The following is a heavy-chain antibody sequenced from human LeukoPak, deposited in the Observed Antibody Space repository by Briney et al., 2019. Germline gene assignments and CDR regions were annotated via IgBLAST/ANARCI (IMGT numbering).Heavy chain of an antibody. CDR3: ARGDPKTKLWLERSFDY. CDR1: GGSICSSNW. Sequence: SETLSLTCAVSGGSICSSNWLSRVRQRPGKGLGLIGEIYHRGSTKYNPSLKSRVTISVDKSKNKFSLKLSSVTAADTAVYYCARGDPKTKLWLERSFDYWGQGTLVTVSS. V-gene: IGHV4-4*02. CDR2: IYHRGST. J-gene: IGHJ4*02. D-gene: IGHD5-18*01.